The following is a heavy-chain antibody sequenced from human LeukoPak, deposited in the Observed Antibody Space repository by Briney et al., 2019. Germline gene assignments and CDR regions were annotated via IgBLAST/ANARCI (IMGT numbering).Heavy chain of an antibody. CDR1: GYTFTGYY. CDR3: ARTERLLWFGESSLFDY. D-gene: IGHD3-10*01. CDR2: INPNSGGT. Sequence: GAPVKVSCKASGYTFTGYYMHWVRQAPGQGLEWMGWINPNSGGTNYAQKFQGRVTMTRDTSISTAYMELSRLRSDDTAVYYCARTERLLWFGESSLFDYWGQGTLVTVSS. V-gene: IGHV1-2*02. J-gene: IGHJ4*02.